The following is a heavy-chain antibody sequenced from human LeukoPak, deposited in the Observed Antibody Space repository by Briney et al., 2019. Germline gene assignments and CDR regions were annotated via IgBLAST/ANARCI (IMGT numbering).Heavy chain of an antibody. V-gene: IGHV1-2*02. CDR1: GYTFTDYY. Sequence: GASVKVSCKASGYTFTDYYMHWVRQAPGQGLEWMGWINPNSGGTNYAQKFQGRVTMTRDTSITTAYMELSRLRSDDTAVYYCSRSSILVGGHWYFDLWGRGTQVTVSS. CDR3: SRSSILVGGHWYFDL. CDR2: INPNSGGT. J-gene: IGHJ2*01. D-gene: IGHD6-19*01.